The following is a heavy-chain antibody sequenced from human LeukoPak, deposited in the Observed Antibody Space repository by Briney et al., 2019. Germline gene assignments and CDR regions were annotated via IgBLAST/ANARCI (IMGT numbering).Heavy chain of an antibody. CDR3: ARSGSGSYRGYFDY. J-gene: IGHJ4*02. CDR1: GFIFTDYS. CDR2: ISSSGSTI. D-gene: IGHD3-10*01. Sequence: PGGSLRLSCAASGFIFTDYSINWVRQAPGKGLEWVSYISSSGSTIYYADSVKGRFTISRDNAKNSLYLQMNSLRAEDTAVYYCARSGSGSYRGYFDYWGQGTLVTVSS. V-gene: IGHV3-48*04.